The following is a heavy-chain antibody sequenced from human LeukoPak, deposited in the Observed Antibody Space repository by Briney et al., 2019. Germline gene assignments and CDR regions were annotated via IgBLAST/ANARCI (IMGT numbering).Heavy chain of an antibody. CDR3: ARHMGSYFNAQDY. CDR2: IYSSGTT. Sequence: PSETLSLTCTVSGGSIGSRDYYWGWIRQPPGRTLEWIASIYSSGTTYYNPSLKSRVTTSADSSKNQLSLRLTSVTAADTAVYYCARHMGSYFNAQDYWGQGTLVTVSS. CDR1: GGSIGSRDYY. D-gene: IGHD3-10*01. J-gene: IGHJ4*02. V-gene: IGHV4-39*01.